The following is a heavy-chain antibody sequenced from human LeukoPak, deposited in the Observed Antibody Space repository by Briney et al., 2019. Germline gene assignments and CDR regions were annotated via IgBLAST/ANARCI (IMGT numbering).Heavy chain of an antibody. Sequence: GGSLRLSCAASGFTFSNAWMSWVRPAPGKGLEWVGRIKSKADGGTTDYAAPVKGRFTISRDDSKNTLYLQMNSLKTEDTAVYYCTTGGYRRTYYFDYWGQGTLVTVSS. CDR1: GFTFSNAW. CDR2: IKSKADGGTT. V-gene: IGHV3-15*01. D-gene: IGHD5-24*01. CDR3: TTGGYRRTYYFDY. J-gene: IGHJ4*02.